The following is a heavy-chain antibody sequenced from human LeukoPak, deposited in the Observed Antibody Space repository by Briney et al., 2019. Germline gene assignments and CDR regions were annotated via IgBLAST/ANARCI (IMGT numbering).Heavy chain of an antibody. CDR2: INPNSGGT. Sequence: ASVKVSCKASGYTFTGYYIHWVRQAPGQGLEWMGWINPNSGGTNNAQKFQGRVTMTRDTSISTAYMELSRLRSDDTAVYYCASLGGGSTVTTYLNYWGQGTLVTVSS. D-gene: IGHD4-17*01. CDR3: ASLGGGSTVTTYLNY. J-gene: IGHJ4*02. V-gene: IGHV1-2*02. CDR1: GYTFTGYY.